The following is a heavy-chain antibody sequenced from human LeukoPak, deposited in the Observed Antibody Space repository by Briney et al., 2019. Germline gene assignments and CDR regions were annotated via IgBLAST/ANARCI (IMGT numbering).Heavy chain of an antibody. CDR1: GYTFTSYH. D-gene: IGHD6-13*01. V-gene: IGHV1-46*01. CDR2: INPSGGST. Sequence: ASVKVSCTASGYTFTSYHVHWVRQAPGQGLEWMGIINPSGGSTSSAQKFQGRVTMTRDTSTSTVYMELSSLRSEDTAVYYCARKCSSSCMEDGMDVWGQGTTVTVSS. J-gene: IGHJ6*02. CDR3: ARKCSSSCMEDGMDV.